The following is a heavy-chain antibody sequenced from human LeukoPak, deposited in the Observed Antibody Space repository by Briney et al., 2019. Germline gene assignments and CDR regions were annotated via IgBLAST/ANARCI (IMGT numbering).Heavy chain of an antibody. CDR2: INPNSGGT. J-gene: IGHJ4*02. V-gene: IGHV1-2*02. CDR1: GYTFTGCY. CDR3: ARGGVCSSTSCYNFDY. Sequence: ASVKVSCKASGYTFTGCYIHWVRQAPGQGLEWMGWINPNSGGTNYAQKFQGRVTMTRDTSISTAYMELSRLRSDDTAVYYCARGGVCSSTSCYNFDYWGQGTLVTVSS. D-gene: IGHD2-2*01.